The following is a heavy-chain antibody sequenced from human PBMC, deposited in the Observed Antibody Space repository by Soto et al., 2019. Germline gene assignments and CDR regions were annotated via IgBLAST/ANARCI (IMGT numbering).Heavy chain of an antibody. J-gene: IGHJ4*02. CDR3: ATRYYYGSGSYHLDY. CDR2: ISYDGSNK. D-gene: IGHD3-10*01. Sequence: PGGSLRLSCAASGFAFSSYGMHWVRQPPGKGLEWVAVISYDGSNKYYADSVKGRFTISRDNSKNTLYLQMNSLRAEDTAVYYCATRYYYGSGSYHLDYWGQGTRVTVSS. V-gene: IGHV3-30*03. CDR1: GFAFSSYG.